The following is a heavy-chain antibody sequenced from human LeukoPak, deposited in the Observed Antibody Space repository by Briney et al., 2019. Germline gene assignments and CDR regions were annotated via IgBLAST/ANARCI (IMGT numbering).Heavy chain of an antibody. V-gene: IGHV4-59*01. CDR2: IYYSGST. Sequence: SETLSLTCTVSGGSISSYYWSWIRQPPGKGLEWIGYIYYSGSTNYNPSLKSRVTISVDTSKNQFSLKLSSVTAADTAVYYCARGARGQLASYYYYYMDVWGKGTTVTVSS. J-gene: IGHJ6*03. D-gene: IGHD1-1*01. CDR1: GGSISSYY. CDR3: ARGARGQLASYYYYYMDV.